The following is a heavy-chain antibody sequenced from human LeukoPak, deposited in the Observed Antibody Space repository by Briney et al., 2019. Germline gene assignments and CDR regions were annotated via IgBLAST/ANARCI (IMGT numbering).Heavy chain of an antibody. CDR2: IVPIFSTA. CDR3: ARAYRGYSYGNFDY. V-gene: IGHV1-69*13. Sequence: SVKVSCKASGYTFTSYLISWVRQAPGQGLEWMGGIVPIFSTANYAQKFQGRVTITADESTSTAYMELSSLRSEDTAVYYCARAYRGYSYGNFDYWGQGTLVTVSS. J-gene: IGHJ4*02. D-gene: IGHD5-18*01. CDR1: GYTFTSYL.